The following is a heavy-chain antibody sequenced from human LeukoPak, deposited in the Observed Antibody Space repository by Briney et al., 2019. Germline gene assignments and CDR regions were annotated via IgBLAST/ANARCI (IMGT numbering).Heavy chain of an antibody. CDR1: GFTFTTYP. CDR2: ISASGGGT. V-gene: IGHV3-23*01. Sequence: GSLRLSCAASGFTFTTYPMSWVRQAPGKGLEWVSAISASGGGTYYADSVKGRFTISRDNSRSTVFLQMSSLRAEDTAVYYCAKDRYGSGSYPVFDCWGQGTLVTVSS. CDR3: AKDRYGSGSYPVFDC. D-gene: IGHD3-10*01. J-gene: IGHJ4*02.